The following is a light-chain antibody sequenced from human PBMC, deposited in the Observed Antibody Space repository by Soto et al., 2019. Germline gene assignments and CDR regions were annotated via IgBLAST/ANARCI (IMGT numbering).Light chain of an antibody. CDR3: ATWDDSLSGTV. J-gene: IGLJ7*01. CDR2: RND. Sequence: QSVLTQPPSASGTPGQRVTISCSGSSSNIGSNYVYWYQQFPGTAPKRLIYRNDQRPSGVPDRFSGSKSGTSASLDISGLRSEDEADYYCATWDDSLSGTVFGGVTQLTVL. CDR1: SSNIGSNY. V-gene: IGLV1-47*01.